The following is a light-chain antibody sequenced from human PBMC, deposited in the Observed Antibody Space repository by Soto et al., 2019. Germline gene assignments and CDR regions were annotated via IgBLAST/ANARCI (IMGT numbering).Light chain of an antibody. J-gene: IGKJ2*01. CDR1: QSVSSN. Sequence: EIVMTQSPATLSVSPGERATLSCRASQSVSSNLAWYQQKPGQAPRLLIYGASTRATGIPARFSGSGSGTEFTLTISSLQSEDFAFYYCQQYKNWTPVTFGQGTKLEIK. V-gene: IGKV3-15*01. CDR3: QQYKNWTPVT. CDR2: GAS.